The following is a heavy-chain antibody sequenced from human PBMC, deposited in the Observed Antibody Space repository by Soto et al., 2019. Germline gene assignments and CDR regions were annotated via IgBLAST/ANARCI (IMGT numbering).Heavy chain of an antibody. D-gene: IGHD3-22*01. CDR1: GGSISSYY. J-gene: IGHJ4*02. V-gene: IGHV4-59*01. Sequence: PSETLSLTCTVSGGSISSYYWSWIRQPPGEGLEWIGYIYYSGSTNYNPSLKSRVTISVDTSKNQFSLKLSSVTAADTAVYYCAKDSSGSYYFDYWGQGTLVTVS. CDR2: IYYSGST. CDR3: AKDSSGSYYFDY.